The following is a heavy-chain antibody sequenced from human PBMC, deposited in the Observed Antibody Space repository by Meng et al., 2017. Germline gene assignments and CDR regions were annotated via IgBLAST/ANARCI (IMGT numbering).Heavy chain of an antibody. CDR2: ISGSGGST. Sequence: GESLKISCAASGFTFSSYAMSWVRQAPGKGLEWVSAISGSGGSTYYADSVKGRFTISRDNSKNTLYLQMNSLRAEGTAVYYCAKDRRNGYNPLDYWGQGTLVTVSS. CDR3: AKDRRNGYNPLDY. J-gene: IGHJ4*02. D-gene: IGHD5-24*01. V-gene: IGHV3-23*01. CDR1: GFTFSSYA.